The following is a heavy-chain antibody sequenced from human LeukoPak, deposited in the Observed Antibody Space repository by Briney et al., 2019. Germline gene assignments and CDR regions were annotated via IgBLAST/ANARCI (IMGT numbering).Heavy chain of an antibody. V-gene: IGHV4-4*02. CDR2: RYHDGRR. CDR1: GDSIRSDSW. D-gene: IGHD6-13*01. Sequence: SETLSLTCAVSGDSIRSDSWWIWVRQAPGKGLEWIGERYHDGRRTYNPSLKSRVSISPDESENQFSLELTSVTAADTAVYFCAREKGYLMEVDVWGQGTTVTVSS. J-gene: IGHJ6*02. CDR3: AREKGYLMEVDV.